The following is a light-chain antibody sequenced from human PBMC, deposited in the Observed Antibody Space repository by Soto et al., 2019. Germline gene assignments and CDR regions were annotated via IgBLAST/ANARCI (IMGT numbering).Light chain of an antibody. V-gene: IGLV2-14*01. Sequence: QSVLTQPPSVSGSPGQSITVSCTGTSSDIGASNFVSWYQHSPGKAPKLVTFDVTHRPPGISDRFSGSKSANTASLTISGLQAADEAFYYCSSYTTRSTLVFGGGTKLTVL. CDR3: SSYTTRSTLV. CDR1: SSDIGASNF. CDR2: DVT. J-gene: IGLJ2*01.